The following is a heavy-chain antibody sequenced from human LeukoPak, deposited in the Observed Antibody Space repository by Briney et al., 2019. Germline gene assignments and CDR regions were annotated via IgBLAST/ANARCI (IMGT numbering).Heavy chain of an antibody. CDR1: GGSISSYY. CDR2: IYTSGST. Sequence: SETLSLTCTVSGGSISSYYWSWIRQPAGKGLEWIGRIYTSGSTNYNPSLKSRVTMSVDTSKNQFSLKLSSVTAADTAVYYCARERYSGYDFGFRDFDCWSQGTLVTVSS. CDR3: ARERYSGYDFGFRDFDC. J-gene: IGHJ4*02. V-gene: IGHV4-4*07. D-gene: IGHD5-12*01.